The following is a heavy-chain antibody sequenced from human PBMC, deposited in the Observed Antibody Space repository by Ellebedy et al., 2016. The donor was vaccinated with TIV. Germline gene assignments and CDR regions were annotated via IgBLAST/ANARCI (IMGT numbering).Heavy chain of an antibody. CDR2: INPNSGDT. CDR1: GYTFTGYY. Sequence: AASGKVSCKASGYTFTGYYIHWVRQAPGQGLEWVGWINPNSGDTNYAQKLQGRVTVTGDTSISTAYMELSRLVSDDTAVYYCVRDLTNYGSSSYWGQGTPVTVSS. CDR3: VRDLTNYGSSSY. D-gene: IGHD3-22*01. J-gene: IGHJ4*02. V-gene: IGHV1-2*02.